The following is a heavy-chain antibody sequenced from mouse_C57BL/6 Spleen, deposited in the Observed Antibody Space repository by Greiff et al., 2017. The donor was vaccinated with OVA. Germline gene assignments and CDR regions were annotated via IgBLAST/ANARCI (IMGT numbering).Heavy chain of an antibody. D-gene: IGHD2-5*01. V-gene: IGHV1-15*01. Sequence: QVQLQQSGAELVRPGASVTLSCKASGYTFTDYEMHWVKQTPVHGLEWIGAIDPETGGTAYTQKFQGKAILTADKSSSTAYLELRSLTYEDSADYYCTRDYSNYVGHDYWGQGTTLTVSS. J-gene: IGHJ2*01. CDR3: TRDYSNYVGHDY. CDR1: GYTFTDYE. CDR2: IDPETGGT.